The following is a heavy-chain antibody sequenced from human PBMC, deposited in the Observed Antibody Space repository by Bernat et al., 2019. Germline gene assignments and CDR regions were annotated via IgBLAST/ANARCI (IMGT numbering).Heavy chain of an antibody. Sequence: QVQLQQWGAGLLKPSETLSLTCAFYGGSFSGYYWSWIRQPPGKGLEWIGEINHSGSTNYNPSLKSRVTISVDTSKSQFSLRLSSVNAADTAVYYCARGRRGVGSGSRKPFDYWGQGTLVTVSS. CDR3: ARGRRGVGSGSRKPFDY. J-gene: IGHJ4*02. CDR1: GGSFSGYY. CDR2: INHSGST. V-gene: IGHV4-34*01. D-gene: IGHD3-10*01.